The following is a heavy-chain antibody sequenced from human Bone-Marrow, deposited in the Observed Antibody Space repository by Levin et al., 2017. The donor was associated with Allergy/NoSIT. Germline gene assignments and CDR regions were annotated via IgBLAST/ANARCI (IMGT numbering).Heavy chain of an antibody. J-gene: IGHJ4*02. CDR3: ARDVFERMFFGVVTPFDY. V-gene: IGHV1-18*01. Sequence: ASVKVSCKASGYTFPSYGISWVRQAPGQGLEWMGWISGYSGHTNYAQKFQDRVNMTTDTSTSTAYMELRSLRSDDTAVYYCARDVFERMFFGVVTPFDYWGQGSLVTVSS. CDR2: ISGYSGHT. D-gene: IGHD3-3*01. CDR1: GYTFPSYG.